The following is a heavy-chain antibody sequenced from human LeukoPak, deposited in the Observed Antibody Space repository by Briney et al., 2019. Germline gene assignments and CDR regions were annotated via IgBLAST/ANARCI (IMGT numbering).Heavy chain of an antibody. V-gene: IGHV3-30*09. CDR3: VRDWDHFDFDS. J-gene: IGHJ5*01. D-gene: IGHD3-9*01. Sequence: GGSLRLSCAASGFTFSSYAMHWVRQAPGKGLEWVAVISYDGSNKYYADSVKGRFAISRDNSKNTLYLQMKSLRAEDTAVYYCVRDWDHFDFDSWGLGTLVTVSS. CDR1: GFTFSSYA. CDR2: ISYDGSNK.